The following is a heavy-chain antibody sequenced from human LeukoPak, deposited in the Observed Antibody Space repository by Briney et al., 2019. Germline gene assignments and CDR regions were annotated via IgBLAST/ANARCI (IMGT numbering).Heavy chain of an antibody. Sequence: GGSLRLSCAASGFTFSNFGMHWVRKAPGKGLEWVAVIWYHGNEIHYVDSVKGRFTIPRDNFRNTLYLQMNSLRAEDSAVYYCVRGSGGNGYGYWGDNWGQGTLVTVSS. CDR1: GFTFSNFG. CDR3: VRGSGGNGYGYWGDN. CDR2: IWYHGNEI. V-gene: IGHV3-33*01. J-gene: IGHJ4*02. D-gene: IGHD5-12*01.